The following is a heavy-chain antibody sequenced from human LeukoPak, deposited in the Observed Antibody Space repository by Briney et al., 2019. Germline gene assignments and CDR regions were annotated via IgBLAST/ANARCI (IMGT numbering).Heavy chain of an antibody. V-gene: IGHV3-7*01. CDR2: IQYDGTHK. CDR3: ASSHDSSGND. CDR1: GLSSSSYW. D-gene: IGHD3-22*01. Sequence: PGGSLRLSCVASGLSSSSYWMAWVRQAPGKGLEWVANIQYDGTHKFYADSVKGRFTISRDNAKNSLFLEMNSLRADDTAVYFCASSHDSSGNDWGQGTLVTVSS. J-gene: IGHJ4*02.